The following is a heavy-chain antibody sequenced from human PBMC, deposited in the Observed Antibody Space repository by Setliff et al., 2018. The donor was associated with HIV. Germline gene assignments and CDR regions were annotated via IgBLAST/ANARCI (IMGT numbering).Heavy chain of an antibody. CDR1: GGSMSSYY. V-gene: IGHV4-4*07. Sequence: SETLSLTCTVSGGSMSSYYWSWIRQPAGKGLEWIGRIYTSGSINYNPSGSTNYNPSLNSRVTMSVDTSKNQFSLKLNSVTAGDTAVYYCARSIVPVASGYYYFEYWGQGTLVTVSS. CDR2: IYTSGSINYNPSGST. J-gene: IGHJ4*02. CDR3: ARSIVPVASGYYYFEY. D-gene: IGHD3-3*01.